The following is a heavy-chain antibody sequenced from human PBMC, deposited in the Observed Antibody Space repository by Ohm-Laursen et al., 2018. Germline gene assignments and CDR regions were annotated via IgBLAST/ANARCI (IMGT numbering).Heavy chain of an antibody. V-gene: IGHV3-30*18. CDR1: GFTFGNYG. CDR2: TSFEGSNK. Sequence: SLRLSCAASGFTFGNYGMHWVRHTPGKGLEWVAATSFEGSNKFYADSVKGRFAISRDNSKSTLYLQMNNLRPEDTGLYYCAKGPSLSSNGFDFWGLGTMVTVSS. J-gene: IGHJ3*01. CDR3: AKGPSLSSNGFDF. D-gene: IGHD6-6*01.